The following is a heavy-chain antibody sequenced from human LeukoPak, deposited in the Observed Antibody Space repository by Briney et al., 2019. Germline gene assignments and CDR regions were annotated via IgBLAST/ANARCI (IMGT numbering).Heavy chain of an antibody. Sequence: PGGALRLYCAASGFTFSINSFNWVRQAPGKGLEWVSHIASDSSSKHYADSVRGRFTTSRDNAANSLYLHMNSLRAEDTAVYYCARDGGGPDAFDIWGQGTMVTVS. CDR3: ARDGGGPDAFDI. CDR1: GFTFSINS. CDR2: IASDSSSK. J-gene: IGHJ3*02. V-gene: IGHV3-48*01.